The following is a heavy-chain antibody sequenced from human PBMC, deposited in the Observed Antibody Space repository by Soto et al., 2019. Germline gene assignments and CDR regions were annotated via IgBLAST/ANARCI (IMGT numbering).Heavy chain of an antibody. D-gene: IGHD6-19*01. CDR2: VYYTGST. CDR1: GGSISGSY. J-gene: IGHJ4*02. CDR3: ARSVAVPGAHIDY. Sequence: SETQSLTCSVSGGSISGSYWSWIRQSPGKGLEWLGYVYYTGSTNYSPSLRSRVSISVDTSKNEFSLRLSSVTAADTAVYFCARSVAVPGAHIDYWGQGTQVTVSS. V-gene: IGHV4-59*01.